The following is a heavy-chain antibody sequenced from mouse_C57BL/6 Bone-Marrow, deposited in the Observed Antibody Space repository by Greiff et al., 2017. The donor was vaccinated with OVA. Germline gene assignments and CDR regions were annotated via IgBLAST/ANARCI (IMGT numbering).Heavy chain of an antibody. D-gene: IGHD1-1*01. CDR1: GYTFTSYW. CDR2: IDPSDSYT. V-gene: IGHV1-59*01. CDR3: ARLVATRGFAY. Sequence: VQLQQPGAELVRPGTSVKLSCKASGYTFTSYWMHWVKQRPGQGLEWIGVIDPSDSYTNYNQKFKGKATLTVDTSSSTAYMQLSSLTSEDSAVYYCARLVATRGFAYWGQGTLVTVSA. J-gene: IGHJ3*01.